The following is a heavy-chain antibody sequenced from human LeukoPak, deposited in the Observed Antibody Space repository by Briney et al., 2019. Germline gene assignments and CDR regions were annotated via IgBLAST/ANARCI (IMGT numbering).Heavy chain of an antibody. D-gene: IGHD1/OR15-1a*01. Sequence: PSETLSLTCAVYGGSFSGYYWSWIRQPPGKGLEWIGEISHSGSTNYNPSLKSRVTISVDTSKNQFSLKLSSVTAADTAVYYCARAITGTSPPGWFDPWGQGTLVTVSS. CDR2: ISHSGST. J-gene: IGHJ5*02. CDR1: GGSFSGYY. CDR3: ARAITGTSPPGWFDP. V-gene: IGHV4-34*01.